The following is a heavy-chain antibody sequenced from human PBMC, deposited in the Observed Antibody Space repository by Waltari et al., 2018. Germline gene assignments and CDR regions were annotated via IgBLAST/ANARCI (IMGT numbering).Heavy chain of an antibody. CDR1: GGTFSSYT. V-gene: IGHV1-69*02. CDR3: ARARGGGLTVTEYYFDY. CDR2: IIPILGIA. D-gene: IGHD4-17*01. J-gene: IGHJ4*02. Sequence: QVQLVQSGAEVKKPGSSVKVSCKASGGTFSSYTISWVRQAPGQGLEWMGRIIPILGIANYAQKFQGRVTIPADKSTSTAYMELSSLRSEDPAVYYCARARGGGLTVTEYYFDYWGQGTLVTVSS.